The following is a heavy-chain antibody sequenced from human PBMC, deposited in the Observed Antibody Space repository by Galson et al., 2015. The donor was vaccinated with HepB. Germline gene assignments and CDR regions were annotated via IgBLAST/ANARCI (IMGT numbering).Heavy chain of an antibody. CDR2: ISYDGSNK. D-gene: IGHD5-24*01. V-gene: IGHV3-30-3*01. Sequence: SLRLSCAASGFTFSSYAMHWVRQAPGKGLEWVAVISYDGSNKYYADSVKGRFTISRDNSKNTLYLQMNSLRAEDTAVYYCASLEVATINYPFDYWGQGTLVTVSS. CDR1: GFTFSSYA. J-gene: IGHJ4*02. CDR3: ASLEVATINYPFDY.